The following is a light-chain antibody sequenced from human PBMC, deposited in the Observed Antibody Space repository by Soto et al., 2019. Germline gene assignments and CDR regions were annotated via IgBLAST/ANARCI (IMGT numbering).Light chain of an antibody. CDR1: SSNIGSNI. Sequence: QSVLTQPPSASGTPGQRVTISCSGSSSNIGSNIVNWYQQLPGTAPKLLIYSNTRRPSGVPDRFSGSKSGTSASLAISGLQSEDEADYYCAAWDDSLNGVVFGGGTKLTVL. J-gene: IGLJ2*01. CDR3: AAWDDSLNGVV. V-gene: IGLV1-44*01. CDR2: SNT.